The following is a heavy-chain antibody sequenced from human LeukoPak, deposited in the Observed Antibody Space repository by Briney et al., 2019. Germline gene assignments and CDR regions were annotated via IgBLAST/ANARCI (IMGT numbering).Heavy chain of an antibody. CDR2: INPNSGGA. CDR3: ARDNLVGASDY. Sequence: ASVKVSCKASGYTFTGYYMHWVRQAPGQGLEWMGWINPNSGGANYAQKFQGRVTMTRDTSISTAYMELSRLRSDDAAVYYCARDNLVGASDYWGQGTLVTVSS. V-gene: IGHV1-2*02. CDR1: GYTFTGYY. J-gene: IGHJ4*02. D-gene: IGHD1-26*01.